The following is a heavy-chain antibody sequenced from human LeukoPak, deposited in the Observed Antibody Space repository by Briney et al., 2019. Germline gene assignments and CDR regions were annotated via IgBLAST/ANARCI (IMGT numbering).Heavy chain of an antibody. D-gene: IGHD6-13*01. CDR1: GYTFSGFY. V-gene: IGHV1-2*02. CDR3: ARGGPSGWYLPADAFDI. CDR2: INPNSGVT. J-gene: IGHJ3*02. Sequence: ASVKVSCKASGYTFSGFYIHWVRQAPGQGLEWMGWINPNSGVTNYAQNFQGRVTMTRDTSISTAYMELSRLRSDDTAVYYCARGGPSGWYLPADAFDIWGQGTMVTVSS.